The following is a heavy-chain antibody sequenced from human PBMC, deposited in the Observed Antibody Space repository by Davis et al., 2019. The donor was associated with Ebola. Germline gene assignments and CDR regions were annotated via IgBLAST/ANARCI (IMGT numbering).Heavy chain of an antibody. V-gene: IGHV3-7*01. D-gene: IGHD6-19*01. J-gene: IGHJ5*02. CDR2: MKQDGSEI. CDR1: GFTFNIFD. CDR3: VRGYGWCSP. Sequence: GESLKISCAASGFTFNIFDMHWVRQAPGRGLEWVAHMKQDGSEIYYVDSVRGRFTVSRDNAKNSLYLQMNSLRVEDTAVYFCVRGYGWCSPWGQGSLVTVSS.